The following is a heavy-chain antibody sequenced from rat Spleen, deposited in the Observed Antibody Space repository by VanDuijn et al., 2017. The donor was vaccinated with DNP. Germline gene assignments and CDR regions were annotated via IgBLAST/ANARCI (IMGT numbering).Heavy chain of an antibody. V-gene: IGHV5-31*01. CDR3: ARHNYGAMDA. CDR2: ITSSGGST. J-gene: IGHJ4*01. CDR1: GFTFNNYW. Sequence: EVRLVESGGGLVQPGRSLKLSCVASGFTFNNYWMTWIRQVPGKGLEWVASITSSGGSTYYPDSVKGRFTISRDNAKNTLSLQMNSLRSEDTATYYCARHNYGAMDAWGQGTSVTVSS. D-gene: IGHD1-11*01.